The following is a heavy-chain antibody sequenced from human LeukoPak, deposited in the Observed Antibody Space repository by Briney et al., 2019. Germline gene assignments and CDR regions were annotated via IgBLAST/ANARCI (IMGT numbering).Heavy chain of an antibody. CDR3: ARAGYISSSKAFDI. CDR1: GGSISSSSYY. V-gene: IGHV4-39*07. CDR2: IYYSGST. J-gene: IGHJ3*02. Sequence: SETLSLTCTVSGGSISSSSYYWGWIRQPPGKGLEWIGSIYYSGSTYYNPSLKSRVTISVDTSKNQFSLKLSSVTAADTAVYFCARAGYISSSKAFDIWGQGTLVTVSS. D-gene: IGHD6-6*01.